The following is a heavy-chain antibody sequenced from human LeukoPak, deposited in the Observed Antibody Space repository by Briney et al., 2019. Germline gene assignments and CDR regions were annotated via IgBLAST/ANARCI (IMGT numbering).Heavy chain of an antibody. Sequence: PGGSLRLSCAASGFTFSSYEMNWVRQAPGKGLEWVSYISSSGSTIYYADSVKGRFTISRDNAKNMLYLQMNSLRAEDTAVYYCATLEYYDSSNDVFDIWGQGTMVTVSS. CDR3: ATLEYYDSSNDVFDI. J-gene: IGHJ3*02. D-gene: IGHD3-22*01. CDR2: ISSSGSTI. V-gene: IGHV3-48*03. CDR1: GFTFSSYE.